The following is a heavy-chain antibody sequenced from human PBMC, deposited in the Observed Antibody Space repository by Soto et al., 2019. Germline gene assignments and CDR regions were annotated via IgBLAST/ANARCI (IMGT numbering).Heavy chain of an antibody. CDR1: GYTFSSYT. V-gene: IGHV1-3*01. CDR2: INAGTGNT. Sequence: GASVKVSCKASGYTFSSYTMHWVRQAPGQGLEWMGWINAGTGNTKYSQKFQGRVTISRDTSASTAYMELSSLRSEDTAVYYCARGGLISSWFGGYYYYGMDVWGQGTTVTVSS. J-gene: IGHJ6*02. CDR3: ARGGLISSWFGGYYYYGMDV. D-gene: IGHD6-13*01.